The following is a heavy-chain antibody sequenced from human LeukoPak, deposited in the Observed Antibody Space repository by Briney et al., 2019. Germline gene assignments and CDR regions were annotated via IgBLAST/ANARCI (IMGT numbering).Heavy chain of an antibody. V-gene: IGHV4-4*07. CDR2: IYTSGST. CDR1: GGSMSSNY. CDR3: ARDQSSGWYGGDAFDI. D-gene: IGHD6-19*01. J-gene: IGHJ3*02. Sequence: SETLSLTCTVSGGSMSSNYWSWIRQPAGKGLEWIGRIYTSGSTNYNPSLKSRVTISVDTSKNQFSLKLSSVTAADTAVYYCARDQSSGWYGGDAFDIWGQGTMVTVSS.